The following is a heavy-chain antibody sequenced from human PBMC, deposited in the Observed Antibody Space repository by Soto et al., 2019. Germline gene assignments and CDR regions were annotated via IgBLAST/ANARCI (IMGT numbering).Heavy chain of an antibody. CDR2: ISGSGGST. J-gene: IGHJ3*02. V-gene: IGHV3-23*01. D-gene: IGHD3-22*01. CDR3: AKDRHTMIVVVITTVGAFDI. CDR1: GFTFSSYA. Sequence: PGGSLRLSCAASGFTFSSYAMSWVRQAPGKGLEWVSAISGSGGSTYYADSAKGRFTISRDNSKNTLYLQMNSLRAEDTAVYYCAKDRHTMIVVVITTVGAFDIWGQGTMVTVSS.